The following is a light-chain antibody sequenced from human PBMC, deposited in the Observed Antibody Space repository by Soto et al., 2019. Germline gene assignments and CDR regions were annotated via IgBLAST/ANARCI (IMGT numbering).Light chain of an antibody. CDR1: SNDVGGYNY. CDR2: EVS. J-gene: IGLJ1*01. CDR3: SSFTSTSTFV. Sequence: QSALTQPASVSGSPGQSITMSCTGTSNDVGGYNYVSWFQQHPGKAPKLLIFEVSNRPSGVSHRFSGSKSGNTASLTISVLQAEDEADYYCSSFTSTSTFVFGSGTKGTVL. V-gene: IGLV2-14*01.